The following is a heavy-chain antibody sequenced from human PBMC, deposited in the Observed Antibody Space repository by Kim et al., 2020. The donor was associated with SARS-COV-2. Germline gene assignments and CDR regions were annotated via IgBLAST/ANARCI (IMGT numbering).Heavy chain of an antibody. CDR1: GGSISSYY. J-gene: IGHJ3*02. D-gene: IGHD3-22*01. V-gene: IGHV4-59*13. CDR3: ARENPPYDSSGDDAFDI. Sequence: SETLSLTCTVSGGSISSYYWSWIRQPPGKGLEWIGYIYYSGSTNYNPSLKSRVTISVDTSKNQFSLKLSSVTAADTAVYYCARENPPYDSSGDDAFDIWGQGTMVTVSS. CDR2: IYYSGST.